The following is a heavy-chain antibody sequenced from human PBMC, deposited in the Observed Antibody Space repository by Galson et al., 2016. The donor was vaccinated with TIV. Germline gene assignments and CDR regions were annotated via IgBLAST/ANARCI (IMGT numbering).Heavy chain of an antibody. J-gene: IGHJ4*02. V-gene: IGHV3-23*01. CDR1: GFTFSSYG. D-gene: IGHD3-9*01. Sequence: SLRLSCAVSGFTFSSYGMRWVRQAPGKGLDWVSDISGSGLSTYYADSVKGRFTISRDNSKNTLYLQMNSPTVEDTAVYYWAKYFVRAAHVPEAGINDYWGQGTLVTVSS. CDR2: ISGSGLST. CDR3: AKYFVRAAHVPEAGINDY.